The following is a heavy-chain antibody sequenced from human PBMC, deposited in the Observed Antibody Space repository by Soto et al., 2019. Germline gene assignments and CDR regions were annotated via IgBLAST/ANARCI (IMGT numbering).Heavy chain of an antibody. CDR1: GGSITSGGYY. D-gene: IGHD6-13*01. Sequence: SITCTVSGGSITSGGYYWSWIRQPPGKGLEWIGYIYYSGSTNYNPSLKSRVTISVDTSKNQFSLKLISVTAADTAVYYCAREVGDSSSWYYYYYGMDVWGQGTTVTVSS. CDR2: IYYSGST. J-gene: IGHJ6*02. V-gene: IGHV4-61*08. CDR3: AREVGDSSSWYYYYYGMDV.